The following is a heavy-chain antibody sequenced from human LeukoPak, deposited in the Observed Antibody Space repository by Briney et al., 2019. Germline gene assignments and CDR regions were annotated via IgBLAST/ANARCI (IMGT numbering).Heavy chain of an antibody. D-gene: IGHD2-15*01. J-gene: IGHJ4*02. CDR3: ARDPEDIVVVVAATPPYFDY. CDR2: ISDNGGGT. Sequence: GGSLRLSCAASRFTFSSYAMSWVRQAPGKGLEWVSAISDNGGGTYYAISVKGRFTISRDNAKNTLYLQMNSLRAEDTAVYYCARDPEDIVVVVAATPPYFDYWGQGTLVTVSS. V-gene: IGHV3-23*01. CDR1: RFTFSSYA.